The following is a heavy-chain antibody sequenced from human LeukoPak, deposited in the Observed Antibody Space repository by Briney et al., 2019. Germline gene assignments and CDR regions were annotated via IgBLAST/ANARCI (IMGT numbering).Heavy chain of an antibody. V-gene: IGHV4-34*01. CDR3: ARQVRYYGSGSYNYFDY. Sequence: SETLSLTCAVYGESFDGYYWSWIRQSPGKGLEWIGHINHVGITNHNPSLKSRVTISVDTSKNQFSLKLSSVTAADTAVYYCARQVRYYGSGSYNYFDYWGQGTLVTVSS. CDR1: GESFDGYY. D-gene: IGHD3-10*01. CDR2: INHVGIT. J-gene: IGHJ4*02.